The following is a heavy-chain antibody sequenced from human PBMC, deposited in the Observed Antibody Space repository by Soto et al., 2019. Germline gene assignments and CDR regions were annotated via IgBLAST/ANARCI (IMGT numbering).Heavy chain of an antibody. CDR1: GFTFSSYA. CDR2: ISGSGGST. D-gene: IGHD5-12*01. V-gene: IGHV3-23*01. J-gene: IGHJ4*02. Sequence: EVQLLESGGGLVQPGGSLRLSCAASGFTFSSYAMSWVRQAPGKGLEWVSAISGSGGSTYYADSVKGRFTISRDNSKNTLYLQMNSLRAEDTAVYYCAKLRYSGYKGECYSFDYWGQGTLGTVSS. CDR3: AKLRYSGYKGECYSFDY.